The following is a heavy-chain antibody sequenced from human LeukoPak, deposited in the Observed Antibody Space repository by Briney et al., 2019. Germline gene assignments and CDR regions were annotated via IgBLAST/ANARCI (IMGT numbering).Heavy chain of an antibody. CDR2: INPNSGGT. D-gene: IGHD6-13*01. CDR1: GYTFTGYY. Sequence: ASVKVSCKASGYTFTGYYMHWVRQAPGQGLEWMGWINPNSGGTNYAQKFQGRVTMTRDTSISTAYMELSRLRSDDTAMYYCARRQDSSSWYDPLLYWFDPWGQGTLVTVSS. CDR3: ARRQDSSSWYDPLLYWFDP. V-gene: IGHV1-2*02. J-gene: IGHJ5*02.